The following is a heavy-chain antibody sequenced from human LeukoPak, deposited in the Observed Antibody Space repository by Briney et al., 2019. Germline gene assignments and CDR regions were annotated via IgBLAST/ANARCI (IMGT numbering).Heavy chain of an antibody. CDR2: IYYSGST. D-gene: IGHD2-2*01. V-gene: IGHV4-39*01. J-gene: IGHJ4*02. CDR1: GGSISSSSYY. CDR3: ARKYCSSTSCYYAY. Sequence: PSETLSHTCTVSGGSISSSSYYWGWIRQPPGKGLEWIGSIYYSGSTYYNPSLKSRVTISVDTSKNQFSLKLSSVTAADTAVYYCARKYCSSTSCYYAYWGQGTLVTVSS.